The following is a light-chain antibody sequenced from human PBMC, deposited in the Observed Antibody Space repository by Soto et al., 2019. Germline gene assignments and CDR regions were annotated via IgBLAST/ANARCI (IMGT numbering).Light chain of an antibody. CDR3: QRYGTSPPLT. J-gene: IGKJ4*01. V-gene: IGKV3-20*01. Sequence: EIVLTQSPGTLSLSPGVGATLSCRASSYVSLNYLAWYQQKPGQAPRLLIYGASSRATGIPDRFSGSGSGTDFTLTISRLEPEDFAVYYCQRYGTSPPLTFGGGTKVEIK. CDR2: GAS. CDR1: SYVSLNY.